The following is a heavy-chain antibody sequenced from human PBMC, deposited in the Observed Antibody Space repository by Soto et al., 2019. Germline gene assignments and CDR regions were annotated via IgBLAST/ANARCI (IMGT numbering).Heavy chain of an antibody. V-gene: IGHV1-2*04. CDR2: IKPMRGGT. CDR3: ARDHGGVSFRYCCYYGMAV. Sequence: ALVKVCSDASGYTFTGYYMHWVRQSPGQGLEWRGWIKPMRGGTNYEQTLQGWLNMPTETPISTAHMERSRLWYDDTAGYYCARDHGGVSFRYCCYYGMAVWFRGTKVTVAS. D-gene: IGHD3-16*02. CDR1: GYTFTGYY. J-gene: IGHJ6*02.